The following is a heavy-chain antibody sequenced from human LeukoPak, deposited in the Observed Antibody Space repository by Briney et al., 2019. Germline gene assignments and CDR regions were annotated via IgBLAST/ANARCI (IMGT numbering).Heavy chain of an antibody. CDR2: ISAYNGNT. Sequence: ASVKVSCKASGYTFTSYYMHWVRQAPGQGLEWMGWISAYNGNTNYAQKLQGRVTMTTDTSTSTAYMELRSLRSDDTAVYYCARDNGSGYWYFDLWGRGTLVTVSS. CDR3: ARDNGSGYWYFDL. CDR1: GYTFTSYY. J-gene: IGHJ2*01. D-gene: IGHD3-10*01. V-gene: IGHV1-18*04.